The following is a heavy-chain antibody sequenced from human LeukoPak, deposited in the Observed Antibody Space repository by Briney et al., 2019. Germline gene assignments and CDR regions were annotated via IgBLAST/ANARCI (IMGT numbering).Heavy chain of an antibody. D-gene: IGHD3-9*01. CDR3: ARQSTGSYVYFDF. CDR2: INHSGST. V-gene: IGHV4-34*01. Sequence: SETLSLTCAVYGGSFSGYYWSWIRQPPGKGLEWIGEINHSGSTNYNPSLKSRVTISVDTSKNQFSLKLSSVTAADTAMYYCARQSTGSYVYFDFWGQGTLVTVSS. CDR1: GGSFSGYY. J-gene: IGHJ4*02.